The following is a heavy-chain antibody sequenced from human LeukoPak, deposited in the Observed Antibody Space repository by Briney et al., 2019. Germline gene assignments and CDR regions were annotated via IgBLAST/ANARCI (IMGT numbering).Heavy chain of an antibody. J-gene: IGHJ4*02. V-gene: IGHV4-39*07. Sequence: SETLSLTCTVSGGSISSSSYFWGWIRQPPGKGLEWIGSLYYSGSTFYNPSLKSRVTISVDTSKNQFSLKLSSVTAADTAVYYCARAYLDYYDSSGALDYWGQGTLVTVSS. D-gene: IGHD3-22*01. CDR3: ARAYLDYYDSSGALDY. CDR2: LYYSGST. CDR1: GGSISSSSYF.